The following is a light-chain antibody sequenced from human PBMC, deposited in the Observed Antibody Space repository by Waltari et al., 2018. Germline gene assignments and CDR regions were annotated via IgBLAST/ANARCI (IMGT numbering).Light chain of an antibody. Sequence: QSALTQPASVSGSPGQSVTLSCTGTSSDIGTYDLVSWYQHHPGKAPKLIIYEVTKRPADDSKRFSGSKSGNTASLTVSGLQADDEADYYCCSYVGGSTFFGGGTRLTVL. J-gene: IGLJ2*01. CDR1: SSDIGTYDL. CDR3: CSYVGGSTF. V-gene: IGLV2-23*02. CDR2: EVT.